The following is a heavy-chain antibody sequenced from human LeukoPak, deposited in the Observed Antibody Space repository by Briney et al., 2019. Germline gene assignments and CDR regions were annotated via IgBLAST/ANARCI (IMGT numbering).Heavy chain of an antibody. D-gene: IGHD5-12*01. CDR3: AKVNRGGYDSFDY. Sequence: GGSLRLSCAASGFTFSDYYMSWIRQAPGKGLEWVSYISSSGSTIYYADSVKGRFTISRDNSKNTLYLQMNSLRPEDTAVYYRAKVNRGGYDSFDYWGQGTLVTVSS. CDR2: ISSSGSTI. V-gene: IGHV3-11*04. J-gene: IGHJ4*02. CDR1: GFTFSDYY.